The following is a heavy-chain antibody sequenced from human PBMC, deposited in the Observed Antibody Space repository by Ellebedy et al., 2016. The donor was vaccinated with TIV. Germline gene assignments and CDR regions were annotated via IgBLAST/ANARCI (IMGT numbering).Heavy chain of an antibody. CDR3: ARDRDYGTFDY. D-gene: IGHD4-17*01. V-gene: IGHV1-3*01. CDR2: INAGNGNT. Sequence: AASVKVSCKASGYTFTSYAMHWVRQAPGQRLEWMGWINAGNGNTKYSQKFQGRATITRDTSASTAYMELSSLRSEDTAVYYCARDRDYGTFDYWGQGTLVTVSS. CDR1: GYTFTSYA. J-gene: IGHJ4*02.